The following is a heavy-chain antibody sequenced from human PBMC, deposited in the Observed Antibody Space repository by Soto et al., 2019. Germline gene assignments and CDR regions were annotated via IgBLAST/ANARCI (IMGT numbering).Heavy chain of an antibody. CDR2: IRGSGGST. Sequence: EVQLLESGGGLVQPGGSLRLSCAASGFTFSSYAMSWVRQAPGKGLEWVSAIRGSGGSTYYADSVKGRFTISRDNSKNTLYLQMNSLIAEDTAGYYCAKDSGRSVRGVTDSLWGQGTLVTVSS. CDR1: GFTFSSYA. V-gene: IGHV3-23*01. CDR3: AKDSGRSVRGVTDSL. J-gene: IGHJ4*02. D-gene: IGHD3-10*01.